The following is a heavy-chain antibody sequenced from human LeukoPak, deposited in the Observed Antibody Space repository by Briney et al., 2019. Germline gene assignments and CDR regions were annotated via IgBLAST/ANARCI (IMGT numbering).Heavy chain of an antibody. CDR1: RFAFTSYA. CDR2: ISGSGTST. V-gene: IGHV3-23*01. J-gene: IGHJ2*01. Sequence: GGSLRLSCAASRFAFTSYAMSWGRQAPPAGLEWVSSISGSGTSTYYADSVKGRFTISRDNSKNTLYLQMNSLRAEDTAVYYCAKGDVVAATSSFFDLWGRGTLVTVSS. CDR3: AKGDVVAATSSFFDL. D-gene: IGHD1-26*01.